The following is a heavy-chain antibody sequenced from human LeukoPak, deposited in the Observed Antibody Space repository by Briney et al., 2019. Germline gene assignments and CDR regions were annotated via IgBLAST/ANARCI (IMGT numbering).Heavy chain of an antibody. D-gene: IGHD3-3*01. CDR1: GFTFSSHS. J-gene: IGHJ4*02. CDR2: ISPSGNYI. V-gene: IGHV3-21*01. Sequence: PGGSLRLSCAASGFTFSSHSMNWVRQAPGKGLEWVSSISPSGNYIYYADSVEGRFTISRDNAKNSLYLQMNSLRAEDTAVYYCARADFWSGYQHFDYWGQGTLVTVSS. CDR3: ARADFWSGYQHFDY.